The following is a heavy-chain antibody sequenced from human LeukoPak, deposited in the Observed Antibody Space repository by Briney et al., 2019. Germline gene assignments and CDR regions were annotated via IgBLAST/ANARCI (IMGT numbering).Heavy chain of an antibody. V-gene: IGHV3-30-3*01. CDR3: ARDFAIVATSYYFDY. J-gene: IGHJ4*02. D-gene: IGHD5-12*01. CDR1: GFTFSSYA. Sequence: PGRSLRLSCAASGFTFSSYAMHWVRQAPGKGLEWVAVISYDGSNKYYADSVKGRFTISRDNSKNTLYLQMNSLRAEDTAVYYCARDFAIVATSYYFDYWGQGTLVTVSS. CDR2: ISYDGSNK.